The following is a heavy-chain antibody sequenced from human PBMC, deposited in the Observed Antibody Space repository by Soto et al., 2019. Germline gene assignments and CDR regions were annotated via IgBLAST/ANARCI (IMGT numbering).Heavy chain of an antibody. D-gene: IGHD6-19*01. CDR1: GYSFTSYW. CDR3: ARHHQSSGGWFEADYYYGMDV. V-gene: IGHV5-10-1*01. CDR2: IDPSDSYT. J-gene: IGHJ6*02. Sequence: EVQLVQSGAEVKKPGESLRISCKGSGYSFTSYWISWVRQMPGKGLEWMGRIDPSDSYTNYSPSFQGHVTISADKSISTAYLKWSSLKASDTAMYYCARHHQSSGGWFEADYYYGMDVWGQGTTVTVSS.